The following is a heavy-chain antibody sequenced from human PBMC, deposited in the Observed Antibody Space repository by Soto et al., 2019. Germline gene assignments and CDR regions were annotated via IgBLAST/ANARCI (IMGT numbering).Heavy chain of an antibody. CDR2: ISPSGGST. J-gene: IGHJ3*01. V-gene: IGHV3-23*01. Sequence: EVQMSESGGGLVQPGGSLRLSCAASGFTFSTYTMNWVRQAPGKGLEWVTGISPSGGSTYYADSVRGRFTISRDNSKNTLFLQMNRLTADDTAFYYCAHLGGDFLDVWGQGTMVTVS. D-gene: IGHD2-21*01. CDR3: AHLGGDFLDV. CDR1: GFTFSTYT.